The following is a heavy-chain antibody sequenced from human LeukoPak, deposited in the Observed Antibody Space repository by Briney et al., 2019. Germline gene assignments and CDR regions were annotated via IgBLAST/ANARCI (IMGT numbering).Heavy chain of an antibody. Sequence: SGGSLRLSCAASGFTFSNYNMNWVRQAPGKGLEWVSSISSSSSYIYYADSVKGRFTISRDNAKNSLYLQMNSLRAEDTAVYYCAKAYRIAAAGLYNWFDPWGQGTLVTVSS. V-gene: IGHV3-21*04. D-gene: IGHD6-13*01. CDR1: GFTFSNYN. CDR3: AKAYRIAAAGLYNWFDP. CDR2: ISSSSSYI. J-gene: IGHJ5*02.